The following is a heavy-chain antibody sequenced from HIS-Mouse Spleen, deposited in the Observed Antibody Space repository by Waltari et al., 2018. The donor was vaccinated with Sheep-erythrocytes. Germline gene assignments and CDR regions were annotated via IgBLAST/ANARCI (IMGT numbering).Heavy chain of an antibody. CDR1: GFTFSSYS. J-gene: IGHJ4*02. V-gene: IGHV3-21*01. CDR2: MRCSSSYI. CDR3: ARASIFGVVRGFDY. Sequence: EVQLVESGGGLVKPGGSLRLSCAASGFTFSSYSMNWVRQAPGKGLEWVSSMRCSSSYIYYADSVKVRFTISRDNAKNSLYLQMNSLRAEDTAVYYCARASIFGVVRGFDYWGQGTLVTVSS. D-gene: IGHD3-3*01.